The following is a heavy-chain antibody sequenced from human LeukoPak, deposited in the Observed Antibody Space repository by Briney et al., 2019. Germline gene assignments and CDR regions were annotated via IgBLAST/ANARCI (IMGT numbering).Heavy chain of an antibody. CDR1: GYTFTSYG. CDR3: ARGSSGWLGGYYYYMDV. Sequence: ASVKVSCKASGYTFTSYGISWVRQAPGQGLEWMGWISAYNGNTNYAQKLQGRVTMTTDTPTSTAYMELRSLRSDDTAVYYCARGSSGWLGGYYYYMDVWGKGTTVTVSS. D-gene: IGHD6-19*01. V-gene: IGHV1-18*01. J-gene: IGHJ6*03. CDR2: ISAYNGNT.